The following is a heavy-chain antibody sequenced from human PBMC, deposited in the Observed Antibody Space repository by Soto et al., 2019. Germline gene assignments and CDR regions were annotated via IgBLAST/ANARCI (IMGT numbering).Heavy chain of an antibody. CDR3: TKHHGGVLSHFHS. CDR2: ISGSGGSR. CDR1: GFTFSSYA. Sequence: EVQLLESGGNLVQPGGSLRLSCAASGFTFSSYALTWVRQAPGKGLEWISGISGSGGSRYYADVVKGRFTISRDNSMHALYLQMDSMSAEDTAIYYCTKHHGGVLSHFHSWGQGTPVTVSS. D-gene: IGHD3-10*01. J-gene: IGHJ4*02. V-gene: IGHV3-23*01.